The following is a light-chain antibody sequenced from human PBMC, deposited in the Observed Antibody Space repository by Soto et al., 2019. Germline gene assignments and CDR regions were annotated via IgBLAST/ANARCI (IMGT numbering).Light chain of an antibody. CDR3: QQYNNWPLT. CDR1: QSVDND. V-gene: IGKV3D-15*01. CDR2: DAS. J-gene: IGKJ4*01. Sequence: EIVMTQSPATLSVSPGDRATLSCRASQSVDNDLAWYQQKPGQPPRLLIYDASTRATGIPARFSGSQSGTEFTLTISSLLSEDLQVYFCQQYNNWPLTLGGGTKVDIK.